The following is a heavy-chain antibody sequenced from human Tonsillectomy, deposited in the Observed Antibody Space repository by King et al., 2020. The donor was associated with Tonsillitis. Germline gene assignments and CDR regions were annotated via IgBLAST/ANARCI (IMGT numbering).Heavy chain of an antibody. J-gene: IGHJ4*02. D-gene: IGHD7-27*01. CDR3: ASNWGSNS. Sequence: QVQLQQWGAGLLKPSDTLSLTCAVYGGSFSGYFWSWIRQPPGKGLEWIGEINHSGTTNYNPSLNSRVTISVDTSKNHFSLNLSSVTAADTAVYYCASNWGSNSWGQGTLVTVSS. CDR2: INHSGTT. CDR1: GGSFSGYF. V-gene: IGHV4-34*01.